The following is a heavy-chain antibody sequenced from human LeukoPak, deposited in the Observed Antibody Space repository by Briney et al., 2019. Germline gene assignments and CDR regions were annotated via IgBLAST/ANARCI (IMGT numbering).Heavy chain of an antibody. CDR1: GFTFSTYS. J-gene: IGHJ4*02. CDR2: ISSSSTTI. Sequence: PGGSLRLSCAASGFTFSTYSMNWDRQAPGKGLEWVSYISSSSTTIYYADSVKGRFTISRDNVKNSLYLQMNSLRPEDTAVYYCAGGESEYSSSGDFAYWGQGTLVTVSS. CDR3: AGGESEYSSSGDFAY. V-gene: IGHV3-48*01. D-gene: IGHD6-6*01.